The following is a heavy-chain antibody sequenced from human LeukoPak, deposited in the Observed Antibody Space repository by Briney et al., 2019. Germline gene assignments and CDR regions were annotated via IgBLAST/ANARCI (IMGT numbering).Heavy chain of an antibody. Sequence: ASVKVSCKASGGSFSTYTITWVRQAPGQGLEWMGGIMPMFGAPSYAQKFQGRVTVTTDESTSTAYMELRSLRSDDTAVYYCVFGECSSTSCYPRRDYWGQGTLVTVSS. D-gene: IGHD2-2*01. V-gene: IGHV1-69*05. J-gene: IGHJ4*02. CDR1: GGSFSTYT. CDR2: IMPMFGAP. CDR3: VFGECSSTSCYPRRDY.